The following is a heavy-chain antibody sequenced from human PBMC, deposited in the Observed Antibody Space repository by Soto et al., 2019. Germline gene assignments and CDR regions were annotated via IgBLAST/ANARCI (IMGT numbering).Heavy chain of an antibody. CDR1: GYTLTELS. CDR3: ATSPDCSGGSCYERGDWFDP. Sequence: QVQLVQSGAEVKKPGASVKVSCKVSGYTLTELSMHWVRQAPGKGLEWIGGFDPEDGETIYAQKFQGRVTMTEDTSTDTAYMELSSLRSEDTAVYYCATSPDCSGGSCYERGDWFDPWGQGTLVTVSS. CDR2: FDPEDGET. V-gene: IGHV1-24*01. J-gene: IGHJ5*02. D-gene: IGHD2-15*01.